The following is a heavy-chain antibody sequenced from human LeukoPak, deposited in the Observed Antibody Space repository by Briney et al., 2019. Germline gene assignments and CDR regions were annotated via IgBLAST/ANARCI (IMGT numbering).Heavy chain of an antibody. J-gene: IGHJ4*02. Sequence: SETLSLTCAVYGGSFSGYSWSWIRQPPGKGLEWIGEINHSGSTNYNPSLKSRVTISVDTSKNQFSLKLSSVTAADTAVYYCAGAKKWGQGTLVTVSS. CDR1: GGSFSGYS. CDR2: INHSGST. CDR3: AGAKK. V-gene: IGHV4-34*01.